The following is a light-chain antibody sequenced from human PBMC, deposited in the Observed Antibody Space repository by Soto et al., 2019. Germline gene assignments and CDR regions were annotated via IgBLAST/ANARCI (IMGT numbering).Light chain of an antibody. V-gene: IGKV1-9*01. CDR3: QQLNSYPLIT. CDR2: AAS. CDR1: QGISSY. Sequence: IQLTQAPSSLSASVGDRVSITWRASQGISSYLAWYQQKPGKAPKLLIYAASTLQSGVPSRFSGSGSGTDFTLTISSLQPEDFATYYCQQLNSYPLITFGQGTRLEIK. J-gene: IGKJ5*01.